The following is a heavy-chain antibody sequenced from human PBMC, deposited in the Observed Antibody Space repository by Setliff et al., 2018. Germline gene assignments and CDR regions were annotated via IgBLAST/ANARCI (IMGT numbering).Heavy chain of an antibody. CDR2: ISGSGRNT. J-gene: IGHJ5*02. CDR1: GLIFGNYA. Sequence: GGSLRLSCAASGLIFGNYAMNWVRQAPGKGLEWVSGISGSGRNTYYADSVKGRFTISRDNSQNTVFLQVNSLRPEDSAVYCCAKEDYSDSSGYYYETPWFDPWGQGTLVTVSS. V-gene: IGHV3-23*01. CDR3: AKEDYSDSSGYYYETPWFDP. D-gene: IGHD3-22*01.